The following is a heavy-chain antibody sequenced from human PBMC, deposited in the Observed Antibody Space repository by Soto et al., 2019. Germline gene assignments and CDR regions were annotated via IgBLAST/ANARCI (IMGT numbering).Heavy chain of an antibody. CDR1: GFTFSSYS. J-gene: IGHJ6*02. Sequence: GGSLRLSCVASGFTFSSYSMNWVRQVPGKGLEWVSYISSSSSSRYYADSVKGRFTISRDNAKNSLYLQMNSLRDEDTAVYYCARPGSGSYSGMDVWGQGTTVTVSS. CDR3: ARPGSGSYSGMDV. V-gene: IGHV3-48*02. D-gene: IGHD3-10*01. CDR2: ISSSSSSR.